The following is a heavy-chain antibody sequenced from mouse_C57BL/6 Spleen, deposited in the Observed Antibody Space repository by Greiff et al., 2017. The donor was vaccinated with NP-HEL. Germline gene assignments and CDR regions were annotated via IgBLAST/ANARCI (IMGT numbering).Heavy chain of an antibody. J-gene: IGHJ4*01. CDR1: GYTFTDYY. D-gene: IGHD2-2*01. CDR2: IYPGSGNT. V-gene: IGHV1-76*01. Sequence: LVESGAELVRPGASVKLSCKASGYTFTDYYINWVKQRPGQGLEWIARIYPGSGNTYYNEKFKGKATLTAEKSSSTAYMQLSSLTSEDSAVYFCASGWLRAMDDWGQGTSVTVSS. CDR3: ASGWLRAMDD.